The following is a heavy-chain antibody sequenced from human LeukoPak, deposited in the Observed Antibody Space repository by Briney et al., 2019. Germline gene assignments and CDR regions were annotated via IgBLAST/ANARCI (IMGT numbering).Heavy chain of an antibody. Sequence: PSGTLSLTCAVSGGSISSSNWWSWVRQPPGKGLEWIGEIYHSGSTNYNPSLKSRVTISVDKSKNQFSLKLSSVTAADTAVYYCARHYYDSSAYFNYWGQGTLVTVSS. J-gene: IGHJ4*02. CDR3: ARHYYDSSAYFNY. CDR1: GGSISSSNW. V-gene: IGHV4-4*02. D-gene: IGHD3-22*01. CDR2: IYHSGST.